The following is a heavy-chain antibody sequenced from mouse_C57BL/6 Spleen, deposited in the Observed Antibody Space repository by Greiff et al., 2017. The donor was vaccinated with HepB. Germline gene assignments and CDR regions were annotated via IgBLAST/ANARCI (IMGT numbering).Heavy chain of an antibody. J-gene: IGHJ4*01. CDR2: IHPSDSDT. D-gene: IGHD1-1*01. CDR3: ARGGTTVVDHYAMDY. CDR1: GYTFTSYW. Sequence: QVQLQQPGAELVKPGASVKVSCKASGYTFTSYWMHWVKQRPGQGLEWIGRIHPSDSDTNYNQKFKGKATLTVDKSSSTAYMQLSSLTSEDSAVYYCARGGTTVVDHYAMDYWGQGTSVTVSS. V-gene: IGHV1-74*01.